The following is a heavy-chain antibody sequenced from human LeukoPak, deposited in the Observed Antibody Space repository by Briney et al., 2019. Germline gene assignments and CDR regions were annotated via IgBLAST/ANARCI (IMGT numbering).Heavy chain of an antibody. J-gene: IGHJ4*02. CDR2: IDYRGST. Sequence: SETLSLTCNVSGASISSYSWSWIRQPPGKGLEWMGYIDYRGSTNNNPSHKSRVTISVDTSRNQFSLHLRSVTGADTAVYYCARHHRSLFDYWGLGILVTVSS. CDR3: ARHHRSLFDY. D-gene: IGHD3-16*02. CDR1: GASISSYS. V-gene: IGHV4-59*08.